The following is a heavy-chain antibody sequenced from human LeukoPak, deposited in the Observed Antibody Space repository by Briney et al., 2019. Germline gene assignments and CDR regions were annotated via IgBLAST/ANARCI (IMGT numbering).Heavy chain of an antibody. V-gene: IGHV1-18*01. Sequence: ASVKVSCNASGYTFTSFGISWVRQAPGQGLEWMGWISVYNGNTNYAQKLQGRVTMTTDTSTRTAYMELRSLRFDDTAVYYCARASGYSGNVLFDYWGQGTLVTVSS. D-gene: IGHD5-12*01. CDR2: ISVYNGNT. CDR3: ARASGYSGNVLFDY. J-gene: IGHJ4*02. CDR1: GYTFTSFG.